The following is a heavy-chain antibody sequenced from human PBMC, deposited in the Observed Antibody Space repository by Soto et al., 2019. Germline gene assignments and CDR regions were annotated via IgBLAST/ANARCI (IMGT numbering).Heavy chain of an antibody. Sequence: EVQLVQSGAEVKKPGESLRISCKGSGYSFTSYWISWVRQMPGKGLEWMGRIDPSDSYTNYSPSFQGHVTISADKSISTAYLQWSSLKASDTAMYYCARRRGSYDFPFYGMDVWGQGTTVTVSS. D-gene: IGHD3-3*01. CDR2: IDPSDSYT. CDR1: GYSFTSYW. V-gene: IGHV5-10-1*03. J-gene: IGHJ6*02. CDR3: ARRRGSYDFPFYGMDV.